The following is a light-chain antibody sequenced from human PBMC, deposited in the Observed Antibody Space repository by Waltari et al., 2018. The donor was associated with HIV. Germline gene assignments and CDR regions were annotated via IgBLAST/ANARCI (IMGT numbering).Light chain of an antibody. CDR1: QSVNTY. V-gene: IGKV3-11*01. J-gene: IGKJ5*01. CDR3: QQRSNWPPEIT. CDR2: DAS. Sequence: EIMLTQSTATLSLSPGERATLSCRASQSVNTYLAWYQQKPGQAPRLLIYDASNRATGIPARFSGSGSGTDFTLTISSLEPEDFAVYYCQQRSNWPPEITFGQGTRLEIK.